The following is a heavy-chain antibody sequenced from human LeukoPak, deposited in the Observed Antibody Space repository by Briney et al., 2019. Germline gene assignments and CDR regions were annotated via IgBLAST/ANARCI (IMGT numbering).Heavy chain of an antibody. J-gene: IGHJ3*02. CDR3: ARGGDSGSYYSFDI. CDR2: ISYDGSNK. D-gene: IGHD1-26*01. Sequence: GGSLRLSCAASGFTFSSYAMHWVRQAPGKGLEWVAVISYDGSNKYYADSVKGRFTISRDNSKNTLYLQMNSPRAEDTAVYYCARGGDSGSYYSFDIWGQGTMVTVSS. CDR1: GFTFSSYA. V-gene: IGHV3-30*04.